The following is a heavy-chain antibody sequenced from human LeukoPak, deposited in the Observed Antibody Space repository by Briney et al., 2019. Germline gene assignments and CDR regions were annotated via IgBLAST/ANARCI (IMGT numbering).Heavy chain of an antibody. D-gene: IGHD3-22*01. CDR3: ARVPNPMYYYDSSGQGGFDY. V-gene: IGHV4-39*07. CDR1: GGSISSGGYY. J-gene: IGHJ4*02. CDR2: IYYSGST. Sequence: SETLSLTCTVSGGSISSGGYYWSWIRQHPGKGLEWIGSIYYSGSTYYNPSLKSRVTISVDTSKNQFSLKLSSVTAADTAVYYCARVPNPMYYYDSSGQGGFDYWGQGTLVTVSS.